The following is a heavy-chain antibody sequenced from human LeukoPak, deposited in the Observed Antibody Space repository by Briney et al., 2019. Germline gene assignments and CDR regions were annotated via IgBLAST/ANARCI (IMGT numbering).Heavy chain of an antibody. CDR3: ARGRDIGYCSGGSCYSVYRSTRNNWFDP. CDR2: IYYSGST. D-gene: IGHD2-15*01. J-gene: IGHJ5*02. CDR1: GGSISSYY. Sequence: SETLSLTCTVSGGSISSYYWSWIRQPPGKGLEWIGYIYYSGSTNYNPSLKSRVTISVDTSKNQFSLKLSSVTAADTAVYYCARGRDIGYCSGGSCYSVYRSTRNNWFDPWGQGTLVTVSS. V-gene: IGHV4-59*12.